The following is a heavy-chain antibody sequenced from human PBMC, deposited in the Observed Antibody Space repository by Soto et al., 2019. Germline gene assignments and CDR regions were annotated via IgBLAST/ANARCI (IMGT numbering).Heavy chain of an antibody. J-gene: IGHJ6*02. Sequence: ASVKVSCKASGYTFTSYGISWVRQAPGQGLEWMGWISAYNGNTNYAQKLQGRVTMTTDTSTSTAYMELRSLRSDDTAVYYCARDFGYSYGYYYYGMDVWGQGTTVTVSS. D-gene: IGHD5-18*01. CDR2: ISAYNGNT. V-gene: IGHV1-18*01. CDR3: ARDFGYSYGYYYYGMDV. CDR1: GYTFTSYG.